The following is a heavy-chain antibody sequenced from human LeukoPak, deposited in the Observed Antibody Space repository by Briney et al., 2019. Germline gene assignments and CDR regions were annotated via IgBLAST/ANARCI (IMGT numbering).Heavy chain of an antibody. J-gene: IGHJ4*02. CDR1: GFTFSSYG. CDR2: IRYDGSKK. D-gene: IGHD7-27*01. Sequence: GGSLRLSCAASGFTFSSYGMHWVRQAPGKGLEWVAFIRYDGSKKYYADSVKGRFTISRDNSKNTLYLQMNSLRAEDTAVYYCAKDLGRGLDYFDYWGQGTLVTVSS. V-gene: IGHV3-30*02. CDR3: AKDLGRGLDYFDY.